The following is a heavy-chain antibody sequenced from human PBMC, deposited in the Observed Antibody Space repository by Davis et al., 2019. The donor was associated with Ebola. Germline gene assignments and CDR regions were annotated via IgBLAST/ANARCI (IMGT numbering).Heavy chain of an antibody. CDR2: ISYDGSNK. D-gene: IGHD6-19*01. J-gene: IGHJ3*02. CDR3: ARDWRAMQWLVHDAFDI. V-gene: IGHV3-30*03. Sequence: GGSLRLSCAASGFTFSSYGLHWVRQAPGKGLEWVAVISYDGSNKYYADSVKGRFTISRDNSKNTVYLQMSSLRAEDTAVYYCARDWRAMQWLVHDAFDIWGQGTMVTVSS. CDR1: GFTFSSYG.